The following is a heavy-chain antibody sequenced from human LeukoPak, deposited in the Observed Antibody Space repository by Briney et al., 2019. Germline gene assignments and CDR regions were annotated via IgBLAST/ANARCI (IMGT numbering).Heavy chain of an antibody. Sequence: GGSLRLSCAASGFTFSSYSMNWVRQAPGKGLEWVSSISSSSSYIYYADSVKGRFTISRDNAKNSLYLQMNSLRAEDTAVYYCARGEWLGELGIDYWGQGTLVMVSS. CDR3: ARGEWLGELGIDY. V-gene: IGHV3-21*01. J-gene: IGHJ4*02. D-gene: IGHD3-10*01. CDR2: ISSSSSYI. CDR1: GFTFSSYS.